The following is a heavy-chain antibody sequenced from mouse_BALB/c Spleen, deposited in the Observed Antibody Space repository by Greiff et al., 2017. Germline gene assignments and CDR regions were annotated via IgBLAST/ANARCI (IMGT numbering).Heavy chain of an antibody. CDR3: AREDYYGYDGYFDV. Sequence: QVQLKQSGAELARPGASVKMSCKASGYTFTSYTMHWVKQRPGQGLEWIGYINPSSGYTNYNQKFKDKATLTADKSSSTAYMQLSSLTSEDSAVYYCAREDYYGYDGYFDVWGAGTTVTVSS. V-gene: IGHV1-4*01. J-gene: IGHJ1*01. D-gene: IGHD1-2*01. CDR1: GYTFTSYT. CDR2: INPSSGYT.